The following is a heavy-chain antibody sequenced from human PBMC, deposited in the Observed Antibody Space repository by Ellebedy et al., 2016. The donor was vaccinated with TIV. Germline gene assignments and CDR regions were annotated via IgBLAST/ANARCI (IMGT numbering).Heavy chain of an antibody. V-gene: IGHV3-53*04. CDR2: IYSGGST. D-gene: IGHD6-19*01. CDR1: GFTVSSNY. J-gene: IGHJ2*01. CDR3: ARVYSSDWDGRLQPLHWYFDL. Sequence: PGESLKISCAPFGFTVSSNYMSWVRKAPGKGLEWVAVIYSGGSTYYADSVKGRFTISRHNSKTTLYLQMNSLRAEDTAVYYCARVYSSDWDGRLQPLHWYFDLWGRGTLVTVSS.